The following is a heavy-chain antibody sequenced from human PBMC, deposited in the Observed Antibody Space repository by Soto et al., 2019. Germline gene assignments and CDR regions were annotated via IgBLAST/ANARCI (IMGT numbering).Heavy chain of an antibody. V-gene: IGHV1-2*02. CDR3: ARDSYCGGDSYSFRGNSFDP. D-gene: IGHD2-21*02. J-gene: IGHJ5*02. CDR2: INPNSGGT. Sequence: ASVKVSCKASGYSFTAYYIHWVRQARGQGLGWMGWINPNSGGTNYAQKFQGRVTMTRDTSISTAYMELSRLRSDDTAVYYCARDSYCGGDSYSFRGNSFDPWGQGTLVTVSS. CDR1: GYSFTAYY.